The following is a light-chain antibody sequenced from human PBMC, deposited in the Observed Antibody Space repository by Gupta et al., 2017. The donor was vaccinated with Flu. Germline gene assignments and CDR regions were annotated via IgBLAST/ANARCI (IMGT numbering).Light chain of an antibody. CDR1: SLRNSY. Sequence: SSELTQDPAVSVALGQTVRITCQGDSLRNSYASWCQQKPGQAPVLVSYAKNIRPSGIPDRFSGSSSRNTAYSTTTGAQAEDEADDDGNYRDSTYNHHSGFGGGTKLTVL. J-gene: IGLJ2*01. CDR3: NYRDSTYNHHSG. V-gene: IGLV3-19*01. CDR2: AKN.